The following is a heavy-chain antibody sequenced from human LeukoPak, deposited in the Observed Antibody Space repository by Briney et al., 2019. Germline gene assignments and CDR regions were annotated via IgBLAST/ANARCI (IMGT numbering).Heavy chain of an antibody. CDR3: ARRGGRYCSSTSCYLGYFQH. CDR1: GGSFSGYY. J-gene: IGHJ1*01. D-gene: IGHD2-2*01. Sequence: SETLSLACAVYGGSFSGYYWSWIRQPPGKGLEWIGEINHSGSTNYNPSLKSRVTISLDTSQNQFSLKLGSVAAADTAVYYCARRGGRYCSSTSCYLGYFQHWGQGTLVTVSS. V-gene: IGHV4-34*01. CDR2: INHSGST.